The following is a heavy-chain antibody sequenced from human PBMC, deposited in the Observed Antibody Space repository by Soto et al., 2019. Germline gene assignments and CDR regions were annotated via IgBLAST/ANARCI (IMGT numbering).Heavy chain of an antibody. CDR1: GGSFSGYY. J-gene: IGHJ4*02. D-gene: IGHD2-8*02. Sequence: QVQLQQSRAGLLKPSETLSLTCAVYGGSFSGYYWTWIRQPPGPGLEWIGEITHSGSTNYNPSLKSRVTISVDTSKNQFSLKLTSVTAADTAVYYCARDKITGRFDYWGQGTRVTVSS. CDR3: ARDKITGRFDY. V-gene: IGHV4-34*01. CDR2: ITHSGST.